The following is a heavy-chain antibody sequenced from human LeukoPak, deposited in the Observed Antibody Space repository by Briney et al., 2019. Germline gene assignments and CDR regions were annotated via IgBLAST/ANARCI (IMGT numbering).Heavy chain of an antibody. CDR3: ARAGGYCGRISCPYYFDY. CDR1: GGTFSSYG. Sequence: SVKFSCKTSGGTFSSYGITWVRQAPGQGLEWMGGIIPIFGTANYAQKFQGRVTITADKSTSTAYMERSSLRSEDTAVYYCARAGGYCGRISCPYYFDYWGQASLVAVSS. J-gene: IGHJ4*02. V-gene: IGHV1-69*06. CDR2: IIPIFGTA. D-gene: IGHD2-15*01.